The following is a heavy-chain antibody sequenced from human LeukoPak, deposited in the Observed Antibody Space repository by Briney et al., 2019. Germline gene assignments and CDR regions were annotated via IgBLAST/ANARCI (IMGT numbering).Heavy chain of an antibody. J-gene: IGHJ3*02. CDR1: GSRFTSYW. CDR2: IYPGDSDT. CDR3: ARLMVRGENDAFDI. V-gene: IGHV5-51*03. Sequence: GAPLEISFQGSGSRFTSYWIGWGRPMPGKGLEWKGSIYPGDSDTRYSPSFQGQVTISADKSISTAYPQWSSLKASDTAMYYCARLMVRGENDAFDIWGQGTMVTVSS. D-gene: IGHD3-10*01.